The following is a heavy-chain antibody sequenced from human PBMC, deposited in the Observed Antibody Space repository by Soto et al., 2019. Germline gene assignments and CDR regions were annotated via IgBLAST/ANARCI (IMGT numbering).Heavy chain of an antibody. Sequence: ASVKVSCKASGYTFTSYGISWVRQAPGQGLEWMGWISAYNGNTNYAQKLQGRVTMTTDTSTSTAYMGLRSLRSDDTAVYYCAREDRTGETYNYYGMDVWGQGTTVTVSS. CDR2: ISAYNGNT. CDR3: AREDRTGETYNYYGMDV. CDR1: GYTFTSYG. V-gene: IGHV1-18*01. J-gene: IGHJ6*02. D-gene: IGHD7-27*01.